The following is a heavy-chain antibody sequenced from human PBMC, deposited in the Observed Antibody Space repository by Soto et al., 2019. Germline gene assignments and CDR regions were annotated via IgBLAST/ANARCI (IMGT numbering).Heavy chain of an antibody. CDR2: ISSSSSTI. Sequence: EVQLVESGGGLVQPGGSLRLSCAASGFTFSSYSMNWVRQAPGKGLEWVSYISSSSSTIYYADSVKGRFTISRDNAKNSLYRKRNSLRDEDPAVYYWAREGGNLNWSAPWGQGTLVTVSS. J-gene: IGHJ5*02. V-gene: IGHV3-48*02. CDR1: GFTFSSYS. D-gene: IGHD1-26*01. CDR3: AREGGNLNWSAP.